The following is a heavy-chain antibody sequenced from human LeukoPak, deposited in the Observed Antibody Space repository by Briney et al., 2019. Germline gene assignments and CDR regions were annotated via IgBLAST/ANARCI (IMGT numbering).Heavy chain of an antibody. J-gene: IGHJ3*02. Sequence: ASVKVSCKASGYTFTSYAMHWVRQAPGQRLEWMGWINAGNSNTKYSQKFQGRVTITRDTSASTAYMELSSLRSEDTAVYYCARSGSGWDAFDIWGQGTMVTVSS. CDR2: INAGNSNT. V-gene: IGHV1-3*01. CDR1: GYTFTSYA. D-gene: IGHD6-19*01. CDR3: ARSGSGWDAFDI.